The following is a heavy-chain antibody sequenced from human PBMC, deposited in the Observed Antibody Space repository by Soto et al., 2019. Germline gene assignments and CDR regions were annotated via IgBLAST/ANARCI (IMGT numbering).Heavy chain of an antibody. D-gene: IGHD2-15*01. Sequence: EVQLVESGGGLAQPGGSLRLSCAAYGFTFSTYYMNWVRQAPGKGLEWVANINQEGSETNYVESVKGRFTIYRDNPKCSLYLQMNSLRAEDTAVYYCARDRGFCSGVTCYSVFDYWGQGALVTVSS. V-gene: IGHV3-7*01. CDR2: INQEGSET. CDR3: ARDRGFCSGVTCYSVFDY. CDR1: GFTFSTYY. J-gene: IGHJ4*02.